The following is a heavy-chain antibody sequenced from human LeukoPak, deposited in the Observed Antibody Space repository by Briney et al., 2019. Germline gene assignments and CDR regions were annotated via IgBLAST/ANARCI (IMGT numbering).Heavy chain of an antibody. CDR2: IKQDGSEK. CDR1: GFTFSSYW. CDR3: ARDRPNDYDFWSGYYNYYYYGMDV. Sequence: GGSLRLSCAASGFTFSSYWMSWVRQAPGKGLEWVANIKQDGSEKYYVDSVKGRFTISRDNAKNSLYLQMNSLRAEGTAVYYCARDRPNDYDFWSGYYNYYYYGMDVWGQGTTVTVSS. D-gene: IGHD3-3*01. J-gene: IGHJ6*02. V-gene: IGHV3-7*01.